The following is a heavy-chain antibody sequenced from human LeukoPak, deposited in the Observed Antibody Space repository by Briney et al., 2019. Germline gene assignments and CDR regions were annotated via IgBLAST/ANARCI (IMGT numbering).Heavy chain of an antibody. D-gene: IGHD2-2*01. V-gene: IGHV3-21*01. CDR2: ISSSSYI. Sequence: GGSLRLSCAASGFTFSSYSMNWVRQAPGKGLEWVSSISSSSYIYYADSVKGRFTISRDNAKNSLYLQMNSLRAEDTAVYYCASFIVVVPAAISYYYGMDVWGQGTTVTVSS. J-gene: IGHJ6*02. CDR3: ASFIVVVPAAISYYYGMDV. CDR1: GFTFSSYS.